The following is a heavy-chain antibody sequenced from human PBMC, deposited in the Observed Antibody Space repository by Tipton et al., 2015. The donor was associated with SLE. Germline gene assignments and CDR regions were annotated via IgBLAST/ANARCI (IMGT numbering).Heavy chain of an antibody. Sequence: TLSLTCTVSGGSITNHYWNWIRQPPGKALEWIGYIYFDGNSNGRGNYNPSLKSRVTMSVDPSKMQFSLNLNSVTAADTALYFCARGVAERLGLDFWGQGSLVTVSS. V-gene: IGHV4-59*11. J-gene: IGHJ4*02. CDR3: ARGVAERLGLDF. CDR1: GGSITNHY. D-gene: IGHD6-19*01. CDR2: IYFDGNS.